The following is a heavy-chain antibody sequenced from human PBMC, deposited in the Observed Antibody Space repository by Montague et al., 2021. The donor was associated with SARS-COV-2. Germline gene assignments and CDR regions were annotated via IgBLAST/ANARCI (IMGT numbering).Heavy chain of an antibody. D-gene: IGHD3-3*01. CDR1: GGSISSYY. Sequence: SETLSLTCTVSGGSISSYYWSWIRQSAGQGLEWIGRIHTSGVTAYTPSLNSRVTMSVDTSKNQFTLKLSSVTAADTAVYYGASGKYFDLWSGYYSHDYVSGMDVWGQGTTVTVSS. CDR2: IHTSGVT. CDR3: ASGKYFDLWSGYYSHDYVSGMDV. V-gene: IGHV4-4*07. J-gene: IGHJ6*02.